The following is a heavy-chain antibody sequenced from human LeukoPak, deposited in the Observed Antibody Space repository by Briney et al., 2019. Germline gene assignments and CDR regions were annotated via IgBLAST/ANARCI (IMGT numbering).Heavy chain of an antibody. CDR2: IYYTGST. V-gene: IGHV4-59*01. J-gene: IGHJ5*02. CDR1: GGSISSYY. D-gene: IGHD6-19*01. CDR3: ATIAVAGDWFDP. Sequence: PSETLSLTCTVSGGSISSYYWSWIRQPPGKGLEWIGYIYYTGSTTYNPSLKSRVTISVDTSKNQFSLNLSSLTAADTAVYYCATIAVAGDWFDPWGQGTLATVSS.